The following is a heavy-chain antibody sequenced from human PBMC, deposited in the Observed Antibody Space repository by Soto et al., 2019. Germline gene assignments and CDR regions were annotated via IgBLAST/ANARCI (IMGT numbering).Heavy chain of an antibody. CDR2: INHSGST. CDR1: GGSFSGYY. Sequence: QVQLQQWGAGLLKPSETLSLTCAVYGGSFSGYYWTWIRQPPGTGLEWIREINHSGSTNYNPSLKSRVALSVDTSANHLSLKLTSVTAADTAVYYCARDKITGLFDYWGQGTLVSVSS. D-gene: IGHD2-8*02. V-gene: IGHV4-34*01. CDR3: ARDKITGLFDY. J-gene: IGHJ4*02.